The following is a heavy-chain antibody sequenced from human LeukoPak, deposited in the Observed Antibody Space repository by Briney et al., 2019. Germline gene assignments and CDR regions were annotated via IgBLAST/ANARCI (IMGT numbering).Heavy chain of an antibody. CDR3: ARGQLYYYGSGRNWFDP. CDR2: INHSGST. D-gene: IGHD3-10*01. CDR1: GGSFCGYY. J-gene: IGHJ5*02. V-gene: IGHV4-34*01. Sequence: SETLSLTCAVYGGSFCGYYWSWIRQPPGQGLEWIGEINHSGSTNYNPSLKSRVTISVDTSKNQFSLKLSSVTAADTAVYYCARGQLYYYGSGRNWFDPWGQGTLVTVSS.